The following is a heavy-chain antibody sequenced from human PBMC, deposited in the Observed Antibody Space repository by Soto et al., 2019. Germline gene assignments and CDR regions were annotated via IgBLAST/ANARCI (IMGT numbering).Heavy chain of an antibody. J-gene: IGHJ3*02. CDR3: AREGDEVILTGNPGHFDAFDI. V-gene: IGHV1-69*13. CDR2: IIPIFGTA. Sequence: SVKVSCKASGGTFSSYAISWVRQAPGQGLEWMGGIIPIFGTANYAQKFQGRVTITADESTSTAYMELSSLRSEDTAVYYCAREGDEVILTGNPGHFDAFDIWGQGTMVTVSS. CDR1: GGTFSSYA. D-gene: IGHD3-9*01.